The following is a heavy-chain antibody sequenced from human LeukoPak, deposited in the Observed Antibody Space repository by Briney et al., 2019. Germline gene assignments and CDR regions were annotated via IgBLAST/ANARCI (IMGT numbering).Heavy chain of an antibody. CDR1: GFTLSSYA. D-gene: IGHD5-12*01. CDR2: IYSGGST. CDR3: AKDRLVATWDY. Sequence: GGSLRLSCAASGFTLSSYAMSWVRQAPGKGLEWVSVIYSGGSTYYADSVKGRFTISRDNSKNTLYLQMNSLRAEDTAVYYCAKDRLVATWDYWGQGTLVTVSS. V-gene: IGHV3-66*01. J-gene: IGHJ4*02.